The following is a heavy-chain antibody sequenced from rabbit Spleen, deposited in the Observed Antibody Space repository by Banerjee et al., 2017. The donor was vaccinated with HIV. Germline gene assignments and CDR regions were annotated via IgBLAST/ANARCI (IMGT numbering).Heavy chain of an antibody. CDR1: GIDFSSYYLDS. V-gene: IGHV1S40*01. CDR2: ILGGSSGAT. Sequence: QSLEESGGDLVKPEGSLTLTCTVSGIDFSSYYLDSMCWVRQAPGKGLEWIACILGGSSGATYYANWAKGRFTISKTSSTTVTLQMTSLTTADTATYFCAREPYWSGSLWGPGTLVTVS. J-gene: IGHJ6*01. CDR3: AREPYWSGSL. D-gene: IGHD7-1*01.